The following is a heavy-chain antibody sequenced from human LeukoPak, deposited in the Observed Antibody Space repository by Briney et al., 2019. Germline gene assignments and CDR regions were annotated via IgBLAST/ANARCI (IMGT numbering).Heavy chain of an antibody. D-gene: IGHD3-10*01. CDR1: GFTFSSYG. J-gene: IGHJ4*02. CDR3: ARGPLLSTEDPYYFDY. CDR2: ISYDGSNK. V-gene: IGHV3-30*03. Sequence: GGSLRLSCAASGFTFSSYGMHWVRQAPGKGLEWVAVISYDGSNKYYADSVKGRFTISRDNSKNTLYLQMNSLRAEDTAVYYCARGPLLSTEDPYYFDYWGQGTLVTVSS.